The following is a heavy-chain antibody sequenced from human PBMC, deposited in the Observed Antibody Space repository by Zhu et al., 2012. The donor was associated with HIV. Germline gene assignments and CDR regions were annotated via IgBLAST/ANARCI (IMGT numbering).Heavy chain of an antibody. CDR3: ARALGAVAGTDLDC. CDR2: INHSGIT. CDR1: GGSFSGYY. J-gene: IGHJ4*02. D-gene: IGHD6-19*01. Sequence: QVQLQQWGAGLLKPSETLSLTCAVYGGSFSGYYWSWIRQPPGKGLEWIGEINHSGITNYNPSLKSRVTISVDTSKNQFSLKLNSVTAADTAVYYCARALGAVAGTDLDCWGQGTLVTVSS. V-gene: IGHV4-34*02.